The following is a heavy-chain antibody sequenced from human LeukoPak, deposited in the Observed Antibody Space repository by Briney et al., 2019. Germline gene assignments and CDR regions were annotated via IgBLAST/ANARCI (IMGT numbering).Heavy chain of an antibody. D-gene: IGHD5-24*01. J-gene: IGHJ4*02. Sequence: GGSLRLSCAASGFTFSSYAMSWVRQAPGKGLEWVSAISGSGGSTYYADSVKGRSTISRDNSKNTLYLQMNSLRAEDTAVYYCAKMNMATIIMGYFDYWGQGTLVTVSS. V-gene: IGHV3-23*01. CDR1: GFTFSSYA. CDR2: ISGSGGST. CDR3: AKMNMATIIMGYFDY.